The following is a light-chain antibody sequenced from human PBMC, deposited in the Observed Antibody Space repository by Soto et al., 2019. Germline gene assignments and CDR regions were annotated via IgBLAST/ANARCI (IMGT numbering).Light chain of an antibody. V-gene: IGKV3-15*01. CDR3: QQYTNWPPIT. J-gene: IGKJ5*01. CDR2: GAS. Sequence: IEMTQSPAIVSVSPCQRAILSCRPSQNVNSNLAWYQQKPGQAPRFLIYGASTRATGIPARFSGSGSGTEFTLTISSLQSEDFAVYYCQQYTNWPPITFGQGTRLEI. CDR1: QNVNSN.